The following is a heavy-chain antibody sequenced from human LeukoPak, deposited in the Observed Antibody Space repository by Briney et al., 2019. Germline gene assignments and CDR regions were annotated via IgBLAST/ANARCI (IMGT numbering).Heavy chain of an antibody. CDR1: GGSISSYY. V-gene: IGHV4-59*08. CDR2: IYYSGST. J-gene: IGHJ4*02. Sequence: PSETLSLTCTVSGGSISSYYWSWIRQPPGKGLEWIGSIYYSGSTYYNPSLKSRVTISVDTSKNQFSLKLSSVTAADTAVYYCARGHGLWFGELSFDYWGQGTLVTVSS. D-gene: IGHD3-10*01. CDR3: ARGHGLWFGELSFDY.